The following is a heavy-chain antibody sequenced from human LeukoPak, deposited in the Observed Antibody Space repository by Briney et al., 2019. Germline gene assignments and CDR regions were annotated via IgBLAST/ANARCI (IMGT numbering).Heavy chain of an antibody. V-gene: IGHV1-69*06. J-gene: IGHJ4*02. Sequence: SVKVSCKASGGTFSSYAISWVRQAPGQGLEWMGGIIPIFGTANYAQKFQGRVTITADKSTSTAYMELSSLRSEDTAVYYCAREGTASNPHFDYWGQGTLVTVSS. D-gene: IGHD2-2*01. CDR2: IIPIFGTA. CDR3: AREGTASNPHFDY. CDR1: GGTFSSYA.